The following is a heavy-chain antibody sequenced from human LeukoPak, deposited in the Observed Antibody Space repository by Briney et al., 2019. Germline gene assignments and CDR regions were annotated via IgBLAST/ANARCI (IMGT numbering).Heavy chain of an antibody. V-gene: IGHV4-38-2*02. Sequence: TSETLSLTCTVSGYSISSGDYWGWIRQPPGKGLEWIGSIYHSGRAYYNPSLKSRVTMSVDTSKNQFSLKLSSVTAADTAVYYCASNQRRIAVAGPANAFDIWGQGTMVTVSS. D-gene: IGHD6-19*01. CDR2: IYHSGRA. J-gene: IGHJ3*02. CDR1: GYSISSGDY. CDR3: ASNQRRIAVAGPANAFDI.